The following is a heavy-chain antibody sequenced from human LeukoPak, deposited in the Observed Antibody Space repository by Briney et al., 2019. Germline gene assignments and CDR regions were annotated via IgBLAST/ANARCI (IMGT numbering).Heavy chain of an antibody. CDR2: ISYDGSNK. V-gene: IGHV3-30-3*01. Sequence: PGRSLRLSCAASGFTFSSYAMHWVRQAPGKGLEWVAVISYDGSNKYYANSVKGRFTISRDNSKNTLYLQMNSLRAEDTAVYYCASTLGIAAPFGYWGQGTLVTVSS. CDR1: GFTFSSYA. J-gene: IGHJ4*02. D-gene: IGHD6-13*01. CDR3: ASTLGIAAPFGY.